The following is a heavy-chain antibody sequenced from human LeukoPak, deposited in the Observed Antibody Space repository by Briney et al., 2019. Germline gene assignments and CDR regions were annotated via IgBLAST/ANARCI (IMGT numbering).Heavy chain of an antibody. Sequence: ASETLSLTCTVSGGSISSYYWSWIRQPPGKGLEWIGYIYYSGSTNCNPSVKSRVAMSVDTSKKQFSLKLSSLTAADTAVYHCARLDSIHLITYWGQGTLVTVSS. CDR3: ARLDSIHLITY. D-gene: IGHD3-16*01. V-gene: IGHV4-59*01. J-gene: IGHJ4*02. CDR1: GGSISSYY. CDR2: IYYSGST.